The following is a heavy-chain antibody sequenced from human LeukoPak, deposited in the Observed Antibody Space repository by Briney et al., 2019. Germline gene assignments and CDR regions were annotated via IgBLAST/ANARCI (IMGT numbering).Heavy chain of an antibody. CDR1: GFVLSSYT. J-gene: IGHJ4*02. V-gene: IGHV3-21*01. CDR3: ARDAGGPSDY. CDR2: ITSSSTYI. D-gene: IGHD3-10*01. Sequence: PGGSLRLSCAASGFVLSSYTMKWVRQAPGKGPDWVSSITSSSTYIDYADSVKGRFTISRDNAKSSLYLEMNSLRAEDTAVYYCARDAGGPSDYWGQGTLVTVSS.